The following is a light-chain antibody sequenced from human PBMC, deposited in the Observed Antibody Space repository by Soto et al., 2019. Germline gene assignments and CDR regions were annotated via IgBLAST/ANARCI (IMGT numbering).Light chain of an antibody. CDR1: QSVSSSY. J-gene: IGKJ2*01. CDR3: QQFGSSLYT. Sequence: EIVLTQSPGTLSLSPGERATLSCRASQSVSSSYLAWYQQKPGQAPRLLIYDASSRATGIPARFSGSGSGTDFTLTISRLEPEDFAVYYCQQFGSSLYTFGQGTKLEIK. V-gene: IGKV3-20*01. CDR2: DAS.